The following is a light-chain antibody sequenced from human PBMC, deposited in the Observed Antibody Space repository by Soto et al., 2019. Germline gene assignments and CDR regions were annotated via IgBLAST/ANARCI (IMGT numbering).Light chain of an antibody. J-gene: IGKJ3*01. Sequence: EIVLTQSPGTLSLFPGERATLSCRATQSVSSSYLAWYQQKPGQPPRLLVYGASSRATGIPGRFSGSGSGTDFPLTISSLEPEDFAVYYCQLYGSSPPFTFGPGTKVDLK. CDR1: QSVSSSY. V-gene: IGKV3-20*01. CDR2: GAS. CDR3: QLYGSSPPFT.